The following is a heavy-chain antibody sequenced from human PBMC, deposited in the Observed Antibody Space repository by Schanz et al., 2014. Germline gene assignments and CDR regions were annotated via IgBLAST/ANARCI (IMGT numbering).Heavy chain of an antibody. CDR1: GFTFSSYA. CDR2: LSGSGGST. D-gene: IGHD6-19*01. Sequence: EVQLLESGGGLVQPGGSLRLSCAASGFTFSSYAMSWVRQAPGKGLEWVSALSGSGGSTYYADSVKGRFTISRDNAKNSLCLQNNHLRAEDTALYYWSNRGVMVAVAGTRPDYWGQGTLVSGSS. CDR3: SNRGVMVAVAGTRPDY. V-gene: IGHV3-23*01. J-gene: IGHJ4*02.